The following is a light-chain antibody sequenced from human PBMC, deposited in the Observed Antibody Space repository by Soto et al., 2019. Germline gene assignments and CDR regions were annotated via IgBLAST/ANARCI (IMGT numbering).Light chain of an antibody. CDR1: QRVSRN. V-gene: IGKV3-11*01. J-gene: IGKJ1*01. Sequence: EGVFTPSPATLYLSPEEIANISCRARQRVSRNLAWYQHKPGQAPRLLIYRASTKATGIPARFSGSGSGTDFSLSICILQPEDFAVYSCQQRTDWHRTFGQGTKVEVK. CDR3: QQRTDWHRT. CDR2: RAS.